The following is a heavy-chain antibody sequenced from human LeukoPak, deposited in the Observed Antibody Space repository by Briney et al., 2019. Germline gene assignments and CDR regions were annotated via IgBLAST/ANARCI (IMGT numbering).Heavy chain of an antibody. V-gene: IGHV6-1*01. J-gene: IGHJ6*03. CDR1: GDSVSSNSAA. CDR3: ARSKSYYYFYLDV. CDR2: TYYMSKGYN. Sequence: SQTLSLTCAISGDSVSSNSAAWNWIRHSPSRGLEWLGRTYYMSKGYNDYAVSVKSRITINPDTSKNQFSLQLNSVTPEDTAVYYCARSKSYYYFYLDVWGKGTTVTISS.